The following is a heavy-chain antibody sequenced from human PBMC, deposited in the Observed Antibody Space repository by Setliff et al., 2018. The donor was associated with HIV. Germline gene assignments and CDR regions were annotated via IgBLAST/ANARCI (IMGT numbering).Heavy chain of an antibody. CDR3: ARDRRGYYYGSGSCYMDV. Sequence: SETLSLTCTVSGGSISSYYWSWIRQPPGKGLEWIGYIYTSGSTNYNPSLKSRVTISVDTSKNQFSLKLSSVTAADTAVYYCARDRRGYYYGSGSCYMDVWGTGTTVTVSS. V-gene: IGHV4-4*08. J-gene: IGHJ6*03. CDR2: IYTSGST. D-gene: IGHD3-10*01. CDR1: GGSISSYY.